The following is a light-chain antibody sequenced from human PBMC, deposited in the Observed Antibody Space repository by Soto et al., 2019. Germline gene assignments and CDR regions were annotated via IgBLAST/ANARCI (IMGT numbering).Light chain of an antibody. Sequence: IVLTQSPGTLSLSPGDIATPSCRASQSISSYLGWYQQKPGQAPRLLIYDASNRATGIPARFSGSGSGTDFTLTISSLEPEDFAVYYCQQRSNWPHPFGQGTRLEIK. V-gene: IGKV3-11*01. J-gene: IGKJ5*01. CDR3: QQRSNWPHP. CDR2: DAS. CDR1: QSISSY.